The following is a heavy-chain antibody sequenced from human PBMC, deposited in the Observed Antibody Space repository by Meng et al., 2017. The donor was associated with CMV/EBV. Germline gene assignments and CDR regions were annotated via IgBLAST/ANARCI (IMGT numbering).Heavy chain of an antibody. CDR2: ISSSSSTI. CDR1: GFTFSRYN. V-gene: IGHV3-48*04. D-gene: IGHD6-19*01. Sequence: GGSLRLSCATSGFTFSRYNMNWVRQAPGKGLEGISYISSSSSTIYYADSVKGRFTISRDNARNSLYLQMDSLTAEDTAVYYCARDFVWGQWLAPLDRWGQGTLVTVSS. CDR3: ARDFVWGQWLAPLDR. J-gene: IGHJ4*02.